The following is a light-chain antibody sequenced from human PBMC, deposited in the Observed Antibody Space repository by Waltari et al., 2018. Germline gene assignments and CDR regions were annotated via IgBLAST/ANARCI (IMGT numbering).Light chain of an antibody. Sequence: AIQMTQSPSSLSVSVGDRVTITCRASQGIRNDLGWYQQKPGQAPKLLIYGASSLQSGVPSRFSGSGSGTDFTLTISSLQPEDCATYYCLQDYTYPRTFGRGTRVEI. CDR2: GAS. CDR1: QGIRND. V-gene: IGKV1-6*01. J-gene: IGKJ1*01. CDR3: LQDYTYPRT.